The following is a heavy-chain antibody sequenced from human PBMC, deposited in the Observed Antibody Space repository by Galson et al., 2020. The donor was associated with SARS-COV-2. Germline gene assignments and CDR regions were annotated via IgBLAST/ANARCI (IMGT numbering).Heavy chain of an antibody. J-gene: IGHJ4*02. V-gene: IGHV3-23*01. CDR1: GVTLSEYG. CDR3: AKDRYCVGGVCPLDC. D-gene: IGHD2-8*02. Sequence: GGSLRLSCAVSGVTLSEYGFSWVRQAPGKGLEWVSGISGSGGSTDYANSVKGRFTISKDNSKSTVDLQMNTVRAEDTAIYYCAKDRYCVGGVCPLDCWGLGTLVTVSS. CDR2: ISGSGGST.